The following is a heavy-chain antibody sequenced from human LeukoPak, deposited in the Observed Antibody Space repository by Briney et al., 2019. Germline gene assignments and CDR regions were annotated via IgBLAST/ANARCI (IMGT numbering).Heavy chain of an antibody. CDR2: ISGSGGST. J-gene: IGHJ4*02. CDR3: AKDRAWLGLFDY. Sequence: GGYLRLSCAASGFTFSSYAMRWVRQAPGKGLEWVSAISGSGGSTYYADSVKGRFTISRDNSKNTLYLQMNSLRAEDTAVYYCAKDRAWLGLFDYWGQGTLVTVSS. V-gene: IGHV3-23*01. D-gene: IGHD6-19*01. CDR1: GFTFSSYA.